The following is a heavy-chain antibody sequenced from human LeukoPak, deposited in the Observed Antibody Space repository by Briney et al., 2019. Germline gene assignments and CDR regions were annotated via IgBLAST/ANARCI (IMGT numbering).Heavy chain of an antibody. CDR1: GYTLTELS. J-gene: IGHJ4*02. Sequence: ASVKVSCKVSGYTLTELSMHWVRQAPGKGLEWMGGFDPEDGETIYAQKFQGRVTMTEDTSTDTAYMELSSLRSEDTAVYYCATLDPSGITMVRGVINDYWGQGTLVTVSS. CDR3: ATLDPSGITMVRGVINDY. D-gene: IGHD3-10*01. V-gene: IGHV1-24*01. CDR2: FDPEDGET.